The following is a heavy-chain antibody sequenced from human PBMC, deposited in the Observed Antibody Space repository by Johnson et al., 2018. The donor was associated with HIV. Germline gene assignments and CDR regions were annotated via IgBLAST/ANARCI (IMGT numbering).Heavy chain of an antibody. CDR1: GFTVDDYD. CDR3: ARDPTTQNSRLTGDFGAFDI. J-gene: IGHJ3*02. V-gene: IGHV3-20*04. Sequence: VQLVESGGGVVRPGGSLRLSCEASGFTVDDYDMSWVRQVPGKGLEWVSGFYRNGGSSGYAASVKGRFTISRDDAKNSLYLQMNSLTAEDTALYYCARDPTTQNSRLTGDFGAFDIWGQGTMVIVSS. D-gene: IGHD7-27*01. CDR2: FYRNGGSS.